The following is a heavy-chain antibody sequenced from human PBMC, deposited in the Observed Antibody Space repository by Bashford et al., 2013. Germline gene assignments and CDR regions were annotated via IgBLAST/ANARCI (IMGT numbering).Heavy chain of an antibody. Sequence: GSLRLSCAASGFTFTNYFIHWVRQAPGKGLEWVTAADRTYTYFADSVKGRFSISRDNSNNMVYLQMNSLRVEDTAVYFCAREMPDSHYFDYWARELWSPSPQ. V-gene: IGHV3-30-3*01. CDR2: ADRTYT. J-gene: IGHJ4*02. CDR3: AREMPDSHYFDY. CDR1: GFTFTNYF. D-gene: IGHD2-2*01.